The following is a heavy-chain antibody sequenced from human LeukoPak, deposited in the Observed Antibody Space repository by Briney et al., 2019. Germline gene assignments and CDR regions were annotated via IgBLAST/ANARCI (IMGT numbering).Heavy chain of an antibody. CDR1: GYTFTSYY. V-gene: IGHV1-46*03. CDR2: INPSGGST. Sequence: ASVKVSCKASGYTFTSYYMHWVRQAPGQGLEWMGIINPSGGSTSYAQKFQGRVTMTRDTSTSTVYMELSSLRSEDTAVYYCARDRLVRFGGSYSYYWGQGTLVTVSS. D-gene: IGHD1-26*01. CDR3: ARDRLVRFGGSYSYY. J-gene: IGHJ4*02.